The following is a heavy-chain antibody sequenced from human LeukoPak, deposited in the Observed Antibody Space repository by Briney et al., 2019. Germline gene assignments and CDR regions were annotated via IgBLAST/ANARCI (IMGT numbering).Heavy chain of an antibody. CDR1: GFTLSSYG. V-gene: IGHV3-30*02. D-gene: IGHD6-19*01. J-gene: IGHJ4*02. CDR2: IRYDGSNK. CDR3: AKELVRRAVAGTGGGFDY. Sequence: GGSLRLSCAASGFTLSSYGMHWVRQAPGKGLEWVAFIRYDGSNKYYADSVKGRFTISRDNSKNTLYLQMNSLRAEDTAVYYCAKELVRRAVAGTGGGFDYWGQGTLVTVSS.